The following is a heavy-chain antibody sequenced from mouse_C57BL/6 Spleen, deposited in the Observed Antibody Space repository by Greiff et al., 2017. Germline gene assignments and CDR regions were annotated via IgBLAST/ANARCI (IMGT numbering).Heavy chain of an antibody. CDR1: GFSLTSYG. Sequence: QVQLQQSGPGLVQPSQSLSITCTVSGFSLTSYGVHWVRQSPGKGLEWLGVIWRGGSTDYNAAFMSRLSITKDNSKSQVFFKMNSLQADDTAIYYCAKPYYGSSYEEGYAMDYWGQGTSVTVSS. D-gene: IGHD1-1*01. J-gene: IGHJ4*01. CDR2: IWRGGST. CDR3: AKPYYGSSYEEGYAMDY. V-gene: IGHV2-5*01.